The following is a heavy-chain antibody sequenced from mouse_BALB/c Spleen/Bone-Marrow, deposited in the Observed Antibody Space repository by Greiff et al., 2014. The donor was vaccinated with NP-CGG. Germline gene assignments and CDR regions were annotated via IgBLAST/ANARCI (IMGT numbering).Heavy chain of an antibody. J-gene: IGHJ4*01. CDR1: GFTFSSFG. CDR2: ISSGSSTI. V-gene: IGHV5-17*02. CDR3: TRSGTLGAMDY. Sequence: EVKLMESGGGLVQPGGSRKLSCAASGFTFSSFGMHWVRQAPEKGLEWVAYISSGSSTIYYADTMKGRITISRDNPKNTLFLQITSLRSEDTAMYYCTRSGTLGAMDYWGQGTSVTVSS. D-gene: IGHD3-3*01.